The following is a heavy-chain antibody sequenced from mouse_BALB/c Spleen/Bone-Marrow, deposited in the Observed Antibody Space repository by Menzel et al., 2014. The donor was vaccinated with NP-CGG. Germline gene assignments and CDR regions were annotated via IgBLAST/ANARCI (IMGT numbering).Heavy chain of an antibody. Sequence: LQESGAELVRPGSSVKISCKASGYAFSSYWMNWVKQRPGQGLEWIGQIYPGDGDTNYNGKFKGKATLTADKSSSTAYMQLSSLTSEDSAVYFCAREDGSSPFAYWGRGTLVTVSA. D-gene: IGHD1-1*01. CDR1: GYAFSSYW. CDR2: IYPGDGDT. J-gene: IGHJ3*01. CDR3: AREDGSSPFAY. V-gene: IGHV1-80*01.